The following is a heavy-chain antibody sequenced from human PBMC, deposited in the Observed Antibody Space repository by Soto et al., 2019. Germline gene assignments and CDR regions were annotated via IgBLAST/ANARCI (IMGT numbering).Heavy chain of an antibody. Sequence: QLQLQESGPGLVKPSETLSLPCTVSGDSGGFISSSSYHWGWIRQPPGKGLEWIGTIYYSGSTYSNPSLKSRVTISGDTSKTQFSLRLTSVTAADTPVYYCARHPPYGPLDYWGQGTLVTVSS. V-gene: IGHV4-39*01. D-gene: IGHD4-17*01. CDR2: IYYSGST. CDR3: ARHPPYGPLDY. CDR1: GDSGGFISSSSYH. J-gene: IGHJ4*02.